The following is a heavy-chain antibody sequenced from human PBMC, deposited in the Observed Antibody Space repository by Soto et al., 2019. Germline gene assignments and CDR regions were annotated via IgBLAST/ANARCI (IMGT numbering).Heavy chain of an antibody. CDR2: IYFRRTT. J-gene: IGHJ4*02. Sequence: ATLSLTCTVSGGSISSYYWSWKRQPPGKEMKWIGYIYFRRTTNYNPSQKSRVTMSADTTKNQFSLKLNSVTTADTDENYCARMNYYDTSGYPFDYWGQGRMVTVSS. CDR1: GGSISSYY. V-gene: IGHV4-59*01. CDR3: ARMNYYDTSGYPFDY. D-gene: IGHD3-22*01.